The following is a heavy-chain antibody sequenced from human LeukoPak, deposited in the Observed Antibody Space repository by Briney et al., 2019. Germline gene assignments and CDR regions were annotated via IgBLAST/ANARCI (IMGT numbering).Heavy chain of an antibody. Sequence: PSETLSLTCTVPGGSISSSSYYWGWIRQPPGKGLEWIGSIYYSGSTYYNPSLKRRVTISVDTSKNQFSLKLSSVTAADTAVYYCAREKKTGTARWFDPWGQGTLVTVSS. J-gene: IGHJ5*02. CDR1: GGSISSSSYY. CDR2: IYYSGST. D-gene: IGHD1-1*01. V-gene: IGHV4-39*01. CDR3: AREKKTGTARWFDP.